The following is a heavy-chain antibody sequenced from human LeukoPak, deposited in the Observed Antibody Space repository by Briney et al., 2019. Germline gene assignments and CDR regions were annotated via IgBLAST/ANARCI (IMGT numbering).Heavy chain of an antibody. Sequence: SETLSLTCTVSGGSISSYYWSWIRQPPGKGLEWIGYIYTSGSTNYNPSLKSRVTISVDTSKNQFYLKLSSVTAADTAVYYCARRLRFDWFDPWGQGTLVTVSS. CDR2: IYTSGST. CDR1: GGSISSYY. J-gene: IGHJ5*02. V-gene: IGHV4-4*09. CDR3: ARRLRFDWFDP. D-gene: IGHD4-17*01.